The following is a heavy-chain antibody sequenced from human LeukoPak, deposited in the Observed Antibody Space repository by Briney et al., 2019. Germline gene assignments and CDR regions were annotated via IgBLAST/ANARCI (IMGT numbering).Heavy chain of an antibody. CDR2: ISSSSSYI. V-gene: IGHV3-21*01. J-gene: IGHJ4*02. Sequence: PAGSLRLSCAASGFTFSSYSMNSVRQAPGKELEWVSSISSSSSYIYYADSVKGRFTISRDNAKNSLYMQMNSLRAEDTAVYYCARGSGSSPLDYWGQGTPVTVSS. CDR3: ARGSGSSPLDY. D-gene: IGHD1-26*01. CDR1: GFTFSSYS.